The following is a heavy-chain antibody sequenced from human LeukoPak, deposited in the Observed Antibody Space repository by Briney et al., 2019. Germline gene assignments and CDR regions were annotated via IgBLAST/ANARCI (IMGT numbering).Heavy chain of an antibody. CDR2: ISGSGGGT. CDR3: AKCRYSYGDPDY. CDR1: GFTFSSYA. J-gene: IGHJ4*02. V-gene: IGHV3-23*01. Sequence: GGSLRLSCAASGFTFSSYAMSWVRQAPGKGLEWVSAISGSGGGTYYADSVKGRFTISRDNSKNTLYLQMNSLRAEDTAVYYCAKCRYSYGDPDYWGQGTLVTVSS. D-gene: IGHD4-17*01.